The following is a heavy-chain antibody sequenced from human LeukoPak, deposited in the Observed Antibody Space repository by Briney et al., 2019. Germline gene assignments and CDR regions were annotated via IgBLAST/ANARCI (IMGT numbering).Heavy chain of an antibody. V-gene: IGHV3-48*03. J-gene: IGHJ6*04. CDR3: AELGIPMIVGV. D-gene: IGHD3-22*01. Sequence: GGSLRLSCAASGFTFSSYEMKWVRQAPGKGLEGVSYISSSGSTIYYADSVKGRFTISRDNAKNSLYLQMNSLRAEDTAVYYCAELGIPMIVGVWGKGTMVTISS. CDR2: ISSSGSTI. CDR1: GFTFSSYE.